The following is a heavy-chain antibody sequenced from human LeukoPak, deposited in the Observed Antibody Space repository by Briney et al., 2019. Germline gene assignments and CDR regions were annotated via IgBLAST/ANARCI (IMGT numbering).Heavy chain of an antibody. J-gene: IGHJ4*02. D-gene: IGHD2-15*01. CDR3: AKVRVGTAHFDY. V-gene: IGHV3-30*18. CDR2: ISHDGSNN. Sequence: GGSLRLSCVASGFTFSSYWMHWVRQAPGKGLDWVVVISHDGSNNNYADSVKGRFTISRDNSKNTLYLQMNSLRPEDTAVYYCAKVRVGTAHFDYWGQGTLVTVSS. CDR1: GFTFSSYW.